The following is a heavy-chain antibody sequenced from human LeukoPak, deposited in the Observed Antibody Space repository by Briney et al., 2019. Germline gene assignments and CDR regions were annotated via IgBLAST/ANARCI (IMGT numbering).Heavy chain of an antibody. CDR1: GFTFSSYA. J-gene: IGHJ4*02. V-gene: IGHV3-23*01. Sequence: GGSLRLSCAASGFTFSSYAMSWVRQAPGKGLEWVSAISGSGGSAYYADSVKGRFTISRDNAKNSLYLQMNSLRAEDTAVYYCARVASTTLDYWGQGTLVTVSS. CDR2: ISGSGGSA. D-gene: IGHD2-2*01. CDR3: ARVASTTLDY.